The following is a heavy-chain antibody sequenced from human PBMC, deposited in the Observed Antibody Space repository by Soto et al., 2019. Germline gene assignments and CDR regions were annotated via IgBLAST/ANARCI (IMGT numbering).Heavy chain of an antibody. V-gene: IGHV1-69*06. CDR3: AREDYYQSSGQSYDFEY. CDR1: GGALSSYA. CDR2: LIPIFGTV. D-gene: IGHD3-22*01. J-gene: IGHJ4*02. Sequence: KLFCRATGGALSSYALSCVRPAPGQGLEWMGGLIPIFGTVTYAQKFQGRVTITADKSTSTAYIELSSLRSEDTAVYDCAREDYYQSSGQSYDFEYSVQGTLVTVSS.